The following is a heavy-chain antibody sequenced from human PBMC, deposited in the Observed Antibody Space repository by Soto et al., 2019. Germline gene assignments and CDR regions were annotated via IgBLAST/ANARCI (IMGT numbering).Heavy chain of an antibody. CDR1: GFTFSSYG. D-gene: IGHD3-10*01. V-gene: IGHV3-30*18. CDR3: ANRHKYGSGRAYSYYYYYGMDV. J-gene: IGHJ6*01. CDR2: ISYDGSNK. Sequence: QVQLVESGGGVVQPGRSLRLSCAASGFTFSSYGMHWVRQAPGKGLEWVAVISYDGSNKYYADSVKGRFTISRDNSKNTLYLQMNSLRAEDTAVYYCANRHKYGSGRAYSYYYYYGMDVW.